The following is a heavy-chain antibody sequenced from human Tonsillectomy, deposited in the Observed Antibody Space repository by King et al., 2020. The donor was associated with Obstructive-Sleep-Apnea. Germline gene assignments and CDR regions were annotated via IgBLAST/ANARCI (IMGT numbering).Heavy chain of an antibody. CDR2: INTNTGNP. J-gene: IGHJ4*02. Sequence: VQLVQSGSELKKPGASVKVSCKASGYTFTSYAMNWVRQAPGQGLEWMGWINTNTGNPTYAQGFTGRFVFSLDTSVSTAYLQISSLKAEDTAVYYCARDPCSSTSCYPPHFDYWGQGTLVTVSS. D-gene: IGHD2-2*01. CDR1: GYTFTSYA. CDR3: ARDPCSSTSCYPPHFDY. V-gene: IGHV7-4-1*02.